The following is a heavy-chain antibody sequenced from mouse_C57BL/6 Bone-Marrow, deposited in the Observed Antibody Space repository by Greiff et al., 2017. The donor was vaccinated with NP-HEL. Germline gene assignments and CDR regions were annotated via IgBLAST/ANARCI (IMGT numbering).Heavy chain of an antibody. V-gene: IGHV1-15*01. CDR2: IDPETGGT. Sequence: QVHVKQSGAELVRPGASVTLSCKASGYTFTYYEMHWVKQTPVHGLEWIGAIDPETGGTAYNQKFKGKAILTADKSSSTAYMELRSLTSEDSAVYYCTSNYYGSSYYFDYWGQGTTLTVSS. J-gene: IGHJ2*01. CDR3: TSNYYGSSYYFDY. CDR1: GYTFTYYE. D-gene: IGHD1-1*01.